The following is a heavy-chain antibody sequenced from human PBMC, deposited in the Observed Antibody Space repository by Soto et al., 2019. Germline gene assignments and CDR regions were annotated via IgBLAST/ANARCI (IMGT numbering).Heavy chain of an antibody. Sequence: PGGSLRLSCAASGFTFSSYGMHWVRQAPGKGLEWVAVISYDVSNKYYADSVKGRFTISRDNSKNTLYLQMNSLRAEVTAVYYCAKVVDSPGGPLDYWGQGTLVTVSS. J-gene: IGHJ4*02. V-gene: IGHV3-30*18. CDR1: GFTFSSYG. CDR3: AKVVDSPGGPLDY. D-gene: IGHD2-15*01. CDR2: ISYDVSNK.